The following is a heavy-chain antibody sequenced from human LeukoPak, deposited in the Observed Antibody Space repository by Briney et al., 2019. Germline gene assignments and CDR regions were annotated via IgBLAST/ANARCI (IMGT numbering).Heavy chain of an antibody. CDR2: LSPSGADT. Sequence: PGGSLRLSCAASGFTFGSYAMSWVRQAPGKGLEWVSTLSPSGADTYYADSVKGRFTISRDISKNTLYLQMNSLRAEDTAVYYCARRAYNWGAFDIWGQGTMVTVSS. J-gene: IGHJ3*02. D-gene: IGHD5-24*01. CDR3: ARRAYNWGAFDI. V-gene: IGHV3-23*01. CDR1: GFTFGSYA.